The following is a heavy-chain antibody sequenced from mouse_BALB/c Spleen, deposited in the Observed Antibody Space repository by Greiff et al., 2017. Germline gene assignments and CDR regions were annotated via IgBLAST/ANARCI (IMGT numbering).Heavy chain of an antibody. CDR3: TRRVDRYDSKVYFDV. CDR2: IYPSDSYT. V-gene: IGHV1-69*02. J-gene: IGHJ1*01. Sequence: QVQLQQPGAELVRPGASVKLSCKASGYTFTSYWINWVKQRPGQGLEWIGNIYPSDSYTNYNQKFKDKATLTVDKSSSTAYMQLSSPTSEDSAVYYCTRRVDRYDSKVYFDVWGAGTTVTVSS. CDR1: GYTFTSYW. D-gene: IGHD2-14*01.